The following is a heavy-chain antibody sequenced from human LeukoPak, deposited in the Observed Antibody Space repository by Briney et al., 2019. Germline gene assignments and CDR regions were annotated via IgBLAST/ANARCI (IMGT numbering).Heavy chain of an antibody. CDR3: ARGGLDYYGSGSYYRHFDY. V-gene: IGHV3-21*01. J-gene: IGHJ4*02. D-gene: IGHD3-10*01. CDR2: ISSSSSYI. CDR1: GFTFSSYS. Sequence: PGGSLRLSCAASGFTFSSYSMNWVRQAPGKGLEWVSSISSSSSYIYYADSVKGRFTISRDNAKNSPYLQMNSLRAEDTAVYYCARGGLDYYGSGSYYRHFDYWGQGTLVTVSS.